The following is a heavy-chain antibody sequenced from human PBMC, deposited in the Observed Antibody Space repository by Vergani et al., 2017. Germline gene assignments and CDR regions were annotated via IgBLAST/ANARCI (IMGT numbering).Heavy chain of an antibody. J-gene: IGHJ5*02. CDR3: AREREDVRTLVDH. Sequence: QVQLQESGPGLVKPSETLSLTCTVSGGSISSYYRSWIRQPPGKGLEWIGSIYYSGSTDYNPSLKSRVIISVDTTKNQFSLKLSAVTAAETAVYYWAREREDVRTLVDHWGQGTLVTVSS. CDR2: IYYSGST. CDR1: GGSISSYY. V-gene: IGHV4-59*01. D-gene: IGHD1-26*01.